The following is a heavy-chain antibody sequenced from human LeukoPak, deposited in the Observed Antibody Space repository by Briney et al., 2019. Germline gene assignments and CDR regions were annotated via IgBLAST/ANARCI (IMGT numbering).Heavy chain of an antibody. V-gene: IGHV3-43*01. J-gene: IGHJ4*02. CDR1: GFIFEDYT. Sequence: GGSLRLSCAASGFIFEDYTMHWVRQAPGKGLEWVSPITWHGGTTYYADSVKGRFTISRDNSKNSLYLQMDSLRSDDTALYYCAKDHGEWEIRRGSHFDYWGQGTLVTVSS. D-gene: IGHD1-26*01. CDR2: ITWHGGTT. CDR3: AKDHGEWEIRRGSHFDY.